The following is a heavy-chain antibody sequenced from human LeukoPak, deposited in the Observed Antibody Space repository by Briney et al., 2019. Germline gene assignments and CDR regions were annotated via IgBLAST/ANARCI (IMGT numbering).Heavy chain of an antibody. V-gene: IGHV1-2*02. Sequence: ASVKVSCKASGYSFNTYYMKWVRQAPGQELEWLAWINTDSGGTNYAQKFLGRVTMTRDKANSTAYLELSGLRSDDTAVYYCSRHVVTLVRGVNNRKEDWFDPWGQGALVSVSS. CDR3: SRHVVTLVRGVNNRKEDWFDP. J-gene: IGHJ5*02. D-gene: IGHD3-10*01. CDR2: INTDSGGT. CDR1: GYSFNTYY.